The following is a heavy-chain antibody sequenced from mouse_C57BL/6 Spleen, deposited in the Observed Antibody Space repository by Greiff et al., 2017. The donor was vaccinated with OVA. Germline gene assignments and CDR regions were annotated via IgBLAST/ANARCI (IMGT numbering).Heavy chain of an antibody. V-gene: IGHV1-81*01. CDR1: GYTFTSYG. Sequence: QVQLKQSGAELARPGASVKLSCKASGYTFTSYGISWVKQRTGQGLEWIGEIYPRSGNTYYNEKFKGKATLTADKSSSTAYMELRSLTSEDSAVYFCARSGANGSSPYFDVWGTGTTVTVSS. J-gene: IGHJ1*03. D-gene: IGHD1-1*01. CDR3: ARSGANGSSPYFDV. CDR2: IYPRSGNT.